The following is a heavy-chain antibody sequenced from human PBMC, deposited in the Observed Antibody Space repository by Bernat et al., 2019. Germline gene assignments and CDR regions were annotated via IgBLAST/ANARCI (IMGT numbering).Heavy chain of an antibody. CDR3: ARLSGICGGGICYPNWFDP. CDR2: IDTSGAGV. CDR1: GFTFNTYA. J-gene: IGHJ5*02. D-gene: IGHD2-15*01. V-gene: IGHV3-23*01. Sequence: EAQLLESGGGLAQPGESLRLSCAASGFTFNTYAMTWVRQAPGKGLEWVSTIDTSGAGVYYADSVKGRFTISRDNSKTTLSLQMNSLRAEDAAVYYCARLSGICGGGICYPNWFDPWGQGTLVTVSS.